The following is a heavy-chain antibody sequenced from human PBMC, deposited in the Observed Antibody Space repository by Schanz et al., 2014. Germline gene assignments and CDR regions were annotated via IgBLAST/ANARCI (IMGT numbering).Heavy chain of an antibody. J-gene: IGHJ6*02. CDR3: YGMDV. CDR2: IYHSGST. CDR1: GGSIISSTW. V-gene: IGHV4-4*02. Sequence: QVLLQESGPGVVKPSGTLSLTCAVSGGSIISSTWWGWVRQPPGKGLEWIGEIYHSGSTNYKPSLKSRVTISADKSKTQFPRKLRSVTAADTAVYYCYGMDVWGQGTTVTVSS.